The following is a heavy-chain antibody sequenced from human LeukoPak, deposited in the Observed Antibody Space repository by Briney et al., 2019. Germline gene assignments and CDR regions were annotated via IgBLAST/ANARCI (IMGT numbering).Heavy chain of an antibody. V-gene: IGHV3-23*01. J-gene: IGHJ6*02. D-gene: IGHD1-26*01. CDR3: ARELRIAGPRVDV. Sequence: GGSLRLSCAASGFTFSACMSWLRRAPGKGVVWVSAISGSGGSTYYADSVKGRFTISRDNSKNTLYLQMNSLRAEDTAVYYCARELRIAGPRVDVWGQGTTVTVSS. CDR2: ISGSGGST. CDR1: GFTFSAC.